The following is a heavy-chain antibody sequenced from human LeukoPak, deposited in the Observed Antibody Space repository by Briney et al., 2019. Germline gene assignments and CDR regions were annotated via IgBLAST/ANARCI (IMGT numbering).Heavy chain of an antibody. CDR2: ISYDGSSK. CDR3: ARVGSGSYFLDGFDI. V-gene: IGHV3-30-3*01. J-gene: IGHJ3*02. D-gene: IGHD1-26*01. Sequence: GGSLRLSCAASGFTFSGHPIHWVRQAPGKGLEWVAVISYDGSSKYYADSVKGRFTISRDNPKNTLYLQMNSLRAEDTAVYYCARVGSGSYFLDGFDIWGQGTMVTVSS. CDR1: GFTFSGHP.